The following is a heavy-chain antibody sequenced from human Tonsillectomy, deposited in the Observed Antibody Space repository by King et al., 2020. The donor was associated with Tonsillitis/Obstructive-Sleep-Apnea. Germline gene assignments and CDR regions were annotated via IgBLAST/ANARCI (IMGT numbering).Heavy chain of an antibody. CDR2: SIPIFGTA. CDR1: GGTFSSYA. D-gene: IGHD2-2*01. J-gene: IGHJ6*03. Sequence: VQLVESGAEVKKPGSSVKVSCKASGGTFSSYAISWVRQAPGQGLDWRGGSIPIFGTANYAQKFQGRVTITADESTSTAYMELSSLRSEDTAVYYCAREDIVVVPAALNYYYYMDVWGKGTTVTVSS. V-gene: IGHV1-69*01. CDR3: AREDIVVVPAALNYYYYMDV.